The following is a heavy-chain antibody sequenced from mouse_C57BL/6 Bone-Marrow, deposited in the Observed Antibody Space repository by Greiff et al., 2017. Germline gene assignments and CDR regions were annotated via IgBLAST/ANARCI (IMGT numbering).Heavy chain of an antibody. D-gene: IGHD2-5*01. V-gene: IGHV1-72*01. CDR1: GYTFTSYW. CDR2: IDPNSGGT. CDR3: ARRGVRSNYDAMDD. J-gene: IGHJ4*01. Sequence: QVQLQQPGAELVKPGASVKLSCKASGYTFTSYWMHWVKQTPGRGLEWIGRIDPNSGGTKYNEQFKSKATLTVDKPSSIAYMQLSSLTSEDSAVYYCARRGVRSNYDAMDDWGQGTSVTVSS.